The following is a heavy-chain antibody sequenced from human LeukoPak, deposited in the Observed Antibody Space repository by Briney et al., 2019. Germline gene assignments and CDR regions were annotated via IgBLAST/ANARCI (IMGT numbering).Heavy chain of an antibody. CDR1: GYTFTGYY. CDR2: INPNSGGT. Sequence: ASVKVSCKASGYTFTGYYMHWVRRAPGQGLEWMAWINPNSGGTNYAPKFQGRVTMTRDTSIRTAYMELSSQRSDDTAVYYCARDVGTTTPYFDYWGQGTLVTVSS. J-gene: IGHJ4*02. D-gene: IGHD1-26*01. V-gene: IGHV1-2*02. CDR3: ARDVGTTTPYFDY.